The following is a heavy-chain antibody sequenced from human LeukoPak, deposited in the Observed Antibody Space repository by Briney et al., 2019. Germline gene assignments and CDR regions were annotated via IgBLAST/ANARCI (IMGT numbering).Heavy chain of an antibody. D-gene: IGHD2-15*01. CDR2: TSGSGGTT. CDR3: ARVGWSTESYYFDY. J-gene: IGHJ4*02. CDR1: GFTFSSYA. V-gene: IGHV3-23*01. Sequence: GGSLRLSCAASGFTFSSYALSWVRQAPGKGLEWVSGTSGSGGTTYYADSVKGRFTISRDNSKNTLYLQMNSLRAEDTAVYYCARVGWSTESYYFDYWGQGTLVTVSS.